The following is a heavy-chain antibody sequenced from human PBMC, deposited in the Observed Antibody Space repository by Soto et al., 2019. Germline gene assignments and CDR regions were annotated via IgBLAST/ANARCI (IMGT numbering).Heavy chain of an antibody. CDR1: GGTFSSYA. CDR2: IIPIFGTA. Sequence: SVKVSCKASGGTFSSYAISWVRQAPGQGLEWMGGIIPIFGTANYAQKFQGRVTITADESTSTAYMELSSLRSEDTAVYYCASLDYGYGDYYFDYWGQGTLVTVSS. D-gene: IGHD4-17*01. CDR3: ASLDYGYGDYYFDY. V-gene: IGHV1-69*13. J-gene: IGHJ4*02.